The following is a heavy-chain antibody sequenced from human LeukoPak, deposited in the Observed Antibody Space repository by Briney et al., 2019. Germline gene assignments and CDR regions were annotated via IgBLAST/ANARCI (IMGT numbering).Heavy chain of an antibody. Sequence: ASVKVSCKAPGGTLSSYAISWVRQAPGQGLEWMGGIIPIFGTANYAQKFQGRVTITADESTSTAYMELSSLRSEDTAVYYCARDSPIAAPASGYYYGMDVWGQGTTVTVSS. D-gene: IGHD6-13*01. CDR2: IIPIFGTA. CDR3: ARDSPIAAPASGYYYGMDV. V-gene: IGHV1-69*13. J-gene: IGHJ6*02. CDR1: GGTLSSYA.